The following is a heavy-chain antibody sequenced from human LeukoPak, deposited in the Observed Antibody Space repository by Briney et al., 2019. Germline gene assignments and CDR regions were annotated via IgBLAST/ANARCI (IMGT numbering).Heavy chain of an antibody. V-gene: IGHV4-4*02. Sequence: SGTLSLTCAVSGGSISSGNWWSWVRQPPGKGLEWIGEIYHSGSTNYNPSLKSRVTISVDKSKNQFSLKLSSVTAADTAVYYCARVGGSRNYYDAFDIWGQGTMVTVSS. CDR1: GGSISSGNW. D-gene: IGHD1-26*01. CDR2: IYHSGST. J-gene: IGHJ3*02. CDR3: ARVGGSRNYYDAFDI.